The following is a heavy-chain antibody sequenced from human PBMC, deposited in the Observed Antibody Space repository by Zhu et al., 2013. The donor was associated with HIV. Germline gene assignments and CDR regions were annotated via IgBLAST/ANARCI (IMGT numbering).Heavy chain of an antibody. J-gene: IGHJ4*02. CDR3: ARGGCSATSCYNPLDY. D-gene: IGHD2-2*02. CDR1: GYTFTTDN. V-gene: IGHV1-18*04. Sequence: QVQLVQSAAEVTKPGASVKVSCKASGYTFTTDNVNWVRQAPGQGLEWMGWLSVYNGNTNYAQNLQGRVTMTTDTSTNTAYLELRSLTSDDTAVYYCARGGCSATSCYNPLDYWGQGTLVTVSS. CDR2: LSVYNGNT.